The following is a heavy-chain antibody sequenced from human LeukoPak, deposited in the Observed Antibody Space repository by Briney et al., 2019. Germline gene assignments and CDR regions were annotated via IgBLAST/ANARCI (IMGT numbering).Heavy chain of an antibody. J-gene: IGHJ5*02. CDR1: GGSISSSSYY. V-gene: IGHV4-39*07. CDR2: IYYSGST. CDR3: ARGVVAAKDWFDP. Sequence: SETLSLTCTVSGGSISSSSYYWGWIRQPPGKGLEWIGSIYYSGSTYYNPSLKSRVTISADTSKNQFSLKLSSVTAADTAVYYCARGVVAAKDWFDPWGQGTLVTVSS. D-gene: IGHD2-15*01.